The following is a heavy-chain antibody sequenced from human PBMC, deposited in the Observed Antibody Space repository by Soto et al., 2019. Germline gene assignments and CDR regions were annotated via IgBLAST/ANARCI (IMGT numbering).Heavy chain of an antibody. V-gene: IGHV3-23*01. CDR3: ARVRWAAGGKYFFDY. D-gene: IGHD6-25*01. CDR2: ISGSGDST. J-gene: IGHJ4*02. Sequence: SLRLSCAASGFTFSSYAMSWVRQAPGKGLEWVSGISGSGDSTYYADSVKGRFTISRDNSKNTLYLQMNSLRAEDTAVYYCARVRWAAGGKYFFDYWGQGTLVTVSS. CDR1: GFTFSSYA.